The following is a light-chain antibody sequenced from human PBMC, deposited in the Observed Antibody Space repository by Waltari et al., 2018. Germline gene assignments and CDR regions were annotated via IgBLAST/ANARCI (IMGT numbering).Light chain of an antibody. CDR3: QQYRNLWT. V-gene: IGKV1-5*03. CDR2: KAS. J-gene: IGKJ1*01. CDR1: QSLSNW. Sequence: DIQMTQSPSTLSASVGDSVPITCPASQSLSNWLAWYQQKPRKAPKVLLYKASTLESGVPSRFSGSGSGTEFTLTISSLQPDDFATYYCQQYRNLWTFGQGTKVEIK.